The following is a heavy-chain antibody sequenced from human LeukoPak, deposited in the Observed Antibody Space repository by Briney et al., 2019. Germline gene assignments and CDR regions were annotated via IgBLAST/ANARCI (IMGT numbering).Heavy chain of an antibody. V-gene: IGHV4-39*07. CDR2: IFYSGST. CDR1: GGSINTPNYY. D-gene: IGHD3-10*01. J-gene: IGHJ2*01. Sequence: SETLSLTCTVSGGSINTPNYYWGWIRQTPGKGLEWIGNIFYSGSTYYNPSLKSRVTISVDTSKNQFSLKLSSVTAADTAVYYCARDVVLWSRYFDLWGRGTLVTVSS. CDR3: ARDVVLWSRYFDL.